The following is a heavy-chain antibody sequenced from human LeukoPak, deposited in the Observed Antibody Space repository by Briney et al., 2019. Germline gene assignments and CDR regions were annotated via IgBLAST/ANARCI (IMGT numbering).Heavy chain of an antibody. CDR1: GRSISTYY. CDR2: IHYSGGT. D-gene: IGHD3-10*01. V-gene: IGHV4-59*13. J-gene: IGHJ4*02. CDR3: ARVGHYHLDY. Sequence: PSHTLSLTCTVSGRSISTYYWSGMPQPRGKGLEWIGYIHYSGGTNYNPSLKSRVTMSVDTSQNQFSLKLSSVTAADTAVYYCARVGHYHLDYWGQGTLVTVSS.